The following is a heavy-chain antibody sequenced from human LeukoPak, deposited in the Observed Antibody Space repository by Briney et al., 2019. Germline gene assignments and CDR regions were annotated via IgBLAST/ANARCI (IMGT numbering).Heavy chain of an antibody. CDR2: IYPGDSNT. Sequence: GESLKISCKGSGYSFASYWIGWVRQMPGQGLEWMGIIYPGDSNTKYSPSFQGQVTFSADKSSSTAYLQWSSLRTSDTAIYYCARSKYYYDSSPYYLFGYWGQGTLVTVSS. CDR3: ARSKYYYDSSPYYLFGY. D-gene: IGHD3-22*01. J-gene: IGHJ4*02. V-gene: IGHV5-51*01. CDR1: GYSFASYW.